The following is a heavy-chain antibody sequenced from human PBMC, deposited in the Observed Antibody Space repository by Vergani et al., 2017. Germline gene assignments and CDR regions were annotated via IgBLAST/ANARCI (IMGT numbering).Heavy chain of an antibody. CDR3: AKDPLGDGYFDY. J-gene: IGHJ4*02. CDR1: GFTFSSYA. D-gene: IGHD3-16*01. CDR2: IYSGGSST. Sequence: EVQLLESGGGLVQPGGSLRLSCAASGFTFSSYAMSWVRQAPGKGLEWVSVIYSGGSSTYYADSVKGRFTISRDNSKNTLYLQMNSLRAEDTAVYYCAKDPLGDGYFDYWGQGTLVTVSS. V-gene: IGHV3-23*03.